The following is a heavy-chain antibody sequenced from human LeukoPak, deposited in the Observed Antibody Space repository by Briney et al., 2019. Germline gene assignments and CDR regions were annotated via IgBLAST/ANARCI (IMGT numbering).Heavy chain of an antibody. Sequence: GGSLRLSCAASGFTFSDYYMSWIRQAPGKGLEWVSYISSSGSTIYYADSVKGRFTISRDNAKNSLYLQMNSLRAEDTAVYYCARVMYYYDSSGQTYYFDYWGQGTPVTVSS. CDR3: ARVMYYYDSSGQTYYFDY. CDR1: GFTFSDYY. V-gene: IGHV3-11*04. J-gene: IGHJ4*02. CDR2: ISSSGSTI. D-gene: IGHD3-22*01.